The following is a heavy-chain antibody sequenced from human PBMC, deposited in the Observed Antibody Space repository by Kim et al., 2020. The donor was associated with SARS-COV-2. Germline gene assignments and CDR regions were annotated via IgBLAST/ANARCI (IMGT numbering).Heavy chain of an antibody. D-gene: IGHD3-9*01. Sequence: GGSLRLSCAASGFTFSSYAMSWVRQAPGKGLEWVSAISGSGGSTYYADSVKGRFTISRDNSKNTLYLQMNSLRAEDTAVYYCAKTKEENYDILTGYYYYYYGMDVWGQGTTVTVSS. J-gene: IGHJ6*02. CDR1: GFTFSSYA. CDR2: ISGSGGST. V-gene: IGHV3-23*01. CDR3: AKTKEENYDILTGYYYYYYGMDV.